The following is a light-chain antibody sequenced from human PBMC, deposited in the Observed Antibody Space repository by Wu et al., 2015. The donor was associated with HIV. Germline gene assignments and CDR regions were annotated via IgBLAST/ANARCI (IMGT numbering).Light chain of an antibody. J-gene: IGKJ1*01. CDR2: SAS. CDR1: QGISSY. V-gene: IGKV1-27*01. Sequence: DIQLTQSPSFLSASVGDRVTITCRASQGISSYLAWYQQKPGRVPELLIYSASTLRPGVPSRFSGTGYGTEFTLTISSLQPEDAATYFCQKYNSAPRTFGQGTKVDIK. CDR3: QKYNSAPRT.